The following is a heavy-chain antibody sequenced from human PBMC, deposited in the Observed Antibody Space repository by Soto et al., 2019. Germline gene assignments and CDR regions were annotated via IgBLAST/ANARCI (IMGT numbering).Heavy chain of an antibody. Sequence: QVQLQQWGAGLWKPSETLSLTCAVYGGSCSGYYWSWIRQPPGKGLEWIGEINHSGSTNYNPSLKSRVTISVDTSKNQISLKLSSVTAADTAVYYCARDTTTYAFDIWGQGTMVTVSS. V-gene: IGHV4-34*01. D-gene: IGHD1-1*01. CDR1: GGSCSGYY. CDR3: ARDTTTYAFDI. CDR2: INHSGST. J-gene: IGHJ3*02.